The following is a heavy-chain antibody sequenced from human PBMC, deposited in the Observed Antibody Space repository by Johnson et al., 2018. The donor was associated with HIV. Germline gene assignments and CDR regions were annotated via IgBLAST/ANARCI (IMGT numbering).Heavy chain of an antibody. CDR1: GFTVSSNY. Sequence: EVQLVESGGGVVQPGRSLRLSCAASGFTVSSNYMSWVRQAPGKGLEWVSVIYSGGSTYYADSVKGRFTISRDNSKNTLYLQMNSLRAEDTAVYYCARVRSALRLAFDIWGQGTMVTVSS. CDR2: IYSGGST. V-gene: IGHV3-66*01. J-gene: IGHJ3*02. D-gene: IGHD3-10*01. CDR3: ARVRSALRLAFDI.